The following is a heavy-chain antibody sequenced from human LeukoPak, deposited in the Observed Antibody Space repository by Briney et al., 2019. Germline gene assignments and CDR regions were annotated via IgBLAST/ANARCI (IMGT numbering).Heavy chain of an antibody. Sequence: GGSLRLSCAASGFTFSSYEMNWVRQAPGKGLEWVSYISSSGSTIYYADSVKGRSTISRDNAKNSLYLQMNSLRAEDTAVYYCARGTQWLVTYYYYGMDVWGQGTTVTVSS. V-gene: IGHV3-48*03. J-gene: IGHJ6*02. CDR3: ARGTQWLVTYYYYGMDV. D-gene: IGHD6-19*01. CDR1: GFTFSSYE. CDR2: ISSSGSTI.